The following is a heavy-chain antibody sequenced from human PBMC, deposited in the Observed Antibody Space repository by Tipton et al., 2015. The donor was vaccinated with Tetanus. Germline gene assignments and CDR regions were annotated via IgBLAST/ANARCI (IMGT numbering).Heavy chain of an antibody. Sequence: TLSLTCAVSGGSSSGFYWSWIRQTPGKGLEWIGEINHRGGTSYNPSLKSRATISVDTSKNQFSLKLTSVTAADTATYYCARMGFTYGQVVYWGQGTLVTVAS. V-gene: IGHV4-34*01. D-gene: IGHD5-18*01. J-gene: IGHJ4*02. CDR2: INHRGGT. CDR3: ARMGFTYGQVVY. CDR1: GGSSSGFY.